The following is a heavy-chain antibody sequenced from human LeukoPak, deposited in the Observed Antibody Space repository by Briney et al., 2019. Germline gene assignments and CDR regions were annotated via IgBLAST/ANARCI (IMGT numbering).Heavy chain of an antibody. CDR3: ARGFRMDV. CDR1: GGSFSGYY. Sequence: SETLSLTCAVYGGSFSGYYWSWIRQPPGKGLEWIGEINHSGSTNYNPSLKSRVTISVDTSKNQFSLKLSSVTAADTAVYYCARGFRMDVWGQGTTVTVSS. V-gene: IGHV4-34*01. J-gene: IGHJ6*02. CDR2: INHSGST.